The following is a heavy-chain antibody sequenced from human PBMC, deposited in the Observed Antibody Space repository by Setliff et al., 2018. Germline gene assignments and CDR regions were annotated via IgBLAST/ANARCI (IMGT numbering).Heavy chain of an antibody. CDR3: AREGSIGWSQYFHH. J-gene: IGHJ1*01. V-gene: IGHV3-30*03. D-gene: IGHD6-19*01. Sequence: PGGSLRLSCAASGFTLRNSGMHWVRQAPGRGLEWVTFISYDGSKIYYAESVKGRFTISRDISTNTLFLEIDSLRSEDTGLYYCAREGSIGWSQYFHHWGQGTPVTVSS. CDR1: GFTLRNSG. CDR2: ISYDGSKI.